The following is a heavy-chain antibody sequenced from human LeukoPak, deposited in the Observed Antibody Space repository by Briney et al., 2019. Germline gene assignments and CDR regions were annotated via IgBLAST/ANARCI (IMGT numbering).Heavy chain of an antibody. CDR3: VRDVPL. CDR1: GFKFRDFD. D-gene: IGHD3-10*02. J-gene: IGHJ4*02. V-gene: IGHV3-30*03. Sequence: GGSLRLSCKTSGFKFRDFDMDWVRQAPGKGLEWVAHISYEGTKEYYADSVKGRFSISRDNSQDTVYLQLSSLTTEDTARYYCVRDVPLWGQGTLIIVPS. CDR2: ISYEGTKE.